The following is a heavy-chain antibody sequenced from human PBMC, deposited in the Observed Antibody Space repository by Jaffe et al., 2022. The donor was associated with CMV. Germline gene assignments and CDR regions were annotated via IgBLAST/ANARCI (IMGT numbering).Heavy chain of an antibody. Sequence: EVQLVESGGGLVQPGGSLRLSCSASGFTFSSYAMHWVRQAPGKGLEYVSAISSNGGSTYYADSVKGRFTISRDNSKNTLYLQMSSLRAEDTAVYYCVKGVLLWFGEFNDWFDPWGQGTLVTVSS. V-gene: IGHV3-64D*06. CDR3: VKGVLLWFGEFNDWFDP. J-gene: IGHJ5*02. CDR1: GFTFSSYA. CDR2: ISSNGGST. D-gene: IGHD3-10*01.